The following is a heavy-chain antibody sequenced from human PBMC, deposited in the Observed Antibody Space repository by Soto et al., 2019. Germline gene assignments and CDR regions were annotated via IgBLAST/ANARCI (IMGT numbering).Heavy chain of an antibody. CDR2: ISHSGST. Sequence: QVQLQESGPGLVKPSQTLSLTCTVSGGSISSAAYYWSWIRQHPGKDLEWIGYISHSGSTYYTPSLKSRVIISADTSKIQFSLNLISVTAADTAVYYCAREYTYGSNFFDCWGQGALVTVSS. J-gene: IGHJ4*02. CDR3: AREYTYGSNFFDC. CDR1: GGSISSAAYY. D-gene: IGHD5-18*01. V-gene: IGHV4-31*03.